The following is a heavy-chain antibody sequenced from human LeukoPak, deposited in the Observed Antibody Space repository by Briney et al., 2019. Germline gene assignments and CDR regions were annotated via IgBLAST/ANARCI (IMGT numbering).Heavy chain of an antibody. CDR2: IIPILGIA. CDR1: GGTFSSYA. V-gene: IGHV1-69*04. D-gene: IGHD3-22*01. CDR3: ARDSGRYDSSGQPGL. J-gene: IGHJ4*02. Sequence: GSSVKVSCKASGGTFSSYAISWVRQAPGQGLEWMGRIIPILGIANYAQKFQGRVTITADKSTSTAYMELSSLRSEDTAVYYCARDSGRYDSSGQPGLWGQGTLVTVSS.